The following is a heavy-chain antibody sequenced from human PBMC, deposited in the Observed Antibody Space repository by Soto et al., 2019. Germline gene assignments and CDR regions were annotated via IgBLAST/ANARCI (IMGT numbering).Heavy chain of an antibody. CDR1: GGSISSGGYY. CDR2: IYYSGST. CDR3: ARDMVVPAASYYYYYGMDV. Sequence: SETRSLTCTVSGGSISSGGYYWSWIRQHPGKGLEWIGYIYYSGSTYYNPSLKSRVTISVDTSKNQFSLKLSSVTAADTAVYYCARDMVVPAASYYYYYGMDVWGQGTTVTVSS. D-gene: IGHD2-2*01. J-gene: IGHJ6*02. V-gene: IGHV4-31*03.